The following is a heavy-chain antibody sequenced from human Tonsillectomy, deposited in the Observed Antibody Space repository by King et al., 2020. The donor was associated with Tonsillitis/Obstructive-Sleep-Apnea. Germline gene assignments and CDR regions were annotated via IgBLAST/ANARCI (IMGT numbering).Heavy chain of an antibody. CDR2: IAPSDSDT. J-gene: IGHJ4*02. CDR3: ARGDDSSVYYCGSFHY. CDR1: GYSFTDYW. Sequence: QLVQSGAEVKKPGESLKISCKGSGYSFTDYWIGWVRQMPEKGLEGMGIIAPSDSDTRYSPSFQDHVTISADKSISTAYLQGGSLKASDTAMYYCARGDDSSVYYCGSFHYWGQGTLVTVSS. V-gene: IGHV5-51*03. D-gene: IGHD3-22*01.